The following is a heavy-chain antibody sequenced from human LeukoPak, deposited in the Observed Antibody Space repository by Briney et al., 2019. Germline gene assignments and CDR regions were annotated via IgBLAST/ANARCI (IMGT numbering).Heavy chain of an antibody. D-gene: IGHD3-22*01. J-gene: IGHJ4*02. Sequence: TSETLSLTCTVSGGSISNYYWSWIRQPPGRGLEWIGYIYYSGSTNYNPSLKSRVTISVDTSKNQFPLKLNSVTAADTAVYYCARHQGLSGYYLYYFDYWGQGTLVTVSS. CDR1: GGSISNYY. CDR3: ARHQGLSGYYLYYFDY. CDR2: IYYSGST. V-gene: IGHV4-59*01.